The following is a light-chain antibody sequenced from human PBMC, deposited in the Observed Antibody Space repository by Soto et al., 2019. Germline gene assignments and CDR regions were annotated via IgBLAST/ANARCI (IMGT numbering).Light chain of an antibody. CDR1: QTVSSNS. Sequence: EIVLTQSPGTLSLSPGERATLSCRASQTVSSNSLAWYQQKTGQSPRLLIYGASTRATGIPDRFSGSGSGTDFTLSISRLEPEDFAVYYCQQYRSSPRTFGQGTKVEIK. V-gene: IGKV3-20*01. CDR2: GAS. J-gene: IGKJ1*01. CDR3: QQYRSSPRT.